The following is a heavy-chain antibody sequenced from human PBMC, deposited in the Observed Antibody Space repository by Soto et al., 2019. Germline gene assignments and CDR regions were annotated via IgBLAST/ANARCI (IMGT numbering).Heavy chain of an antibody. V-gene: IGHV1-46*01. CDR2: INPAGGRT. CDR1: GYSFTSYY. Sequence: ASVKVSCKASGYSFTSYYLHWVRQAPGQGLEWMGFINPAGGRTSYAQKFQGRVTMTRDTSTSTVYMDMSSLRSDDTAVYFCATHTWRGTTYYGMDVWGQGTTVTVSS. J-gene: IGHJ6*02. CDR3: ATHTWRGTTYYGMDV. D-gene: IGHD1-26*01.